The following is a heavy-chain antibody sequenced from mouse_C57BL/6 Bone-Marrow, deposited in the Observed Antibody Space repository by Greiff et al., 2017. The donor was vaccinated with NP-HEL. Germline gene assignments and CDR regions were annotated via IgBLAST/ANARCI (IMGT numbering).Heavy chain of an antibody. Sequence: QVQLQQSGAELVRPGTSVKMSCKASGYTFTNYWIGWAKQRPGHGLEWIGDIYPGGGYTNYNEKFKGKATLTADKSSSTAYMQFSSLTSEDSAIYYCARSGPNRYFDVWGTGTTVTVSS. J-gene: IGHJ1*03. CDR1: GYTFTNYW. V-gene: IGHV1-63*01. D-gene: IGHD3-1*01. CDR2: IYPGGGYT. CDR3: ARSGPNRYFDV.